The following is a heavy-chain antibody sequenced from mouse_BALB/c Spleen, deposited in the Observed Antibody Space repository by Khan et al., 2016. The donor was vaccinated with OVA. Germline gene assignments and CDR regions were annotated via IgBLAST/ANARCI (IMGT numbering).Heavy chain of an antibody. D-gene: IGHD2-14*01. CDR1: GYTFTSYT. Sequence: QVQLKQSGAELARPGASVKMSCKASGYTFTSYTIHWIKKRPGQGLEWIGYINPSNGYTNYNQKFKDKATLTTDKSSTTAYLQRSSLTSDDSAVYNWVRDGAYHRNDGWFAYWGQGTLVTVSA. J-gene: IGHJ3*01. V-gene: IGHV1-4*01. CDR2: INPSNGYT. CDR3: VRDGAYHRNDGWFAY.